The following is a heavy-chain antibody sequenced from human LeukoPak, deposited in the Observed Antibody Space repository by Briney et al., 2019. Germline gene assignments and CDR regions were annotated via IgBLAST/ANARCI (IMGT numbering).Heavy chain of an antibody. J-gene: IGHJ4*02. CDR1: GFTFSNYC. D-gene: IGHD3-3*01. Sequence: PGGSLRLSCTASGFTFSNYCMHWVRQTPGKGLIWVSRICPGGTITNYADSVKGRFTISRDDAKNMMFLQMNSLRADDTAVYYCVKDRTIFGVVIPLGYFDYWGQGTLVTVSS. V-gene: IGHV3-74*01. CDR3: VKDRTIFGVVIPLGYFDY. CDR2: ICPGGTIT.